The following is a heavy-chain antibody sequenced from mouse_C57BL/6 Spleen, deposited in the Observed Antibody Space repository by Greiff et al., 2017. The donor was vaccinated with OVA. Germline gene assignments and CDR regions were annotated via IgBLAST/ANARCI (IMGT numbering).Heavy chain of an antibody. CDR3: ARSDLPMVTTFDV. J-gene: IGHJ1*03. CDR1: GYTFTDYY. Sequence: VQLQQSGAELVRPGASVKLSCKASGYTFTDYYINWVKQRPGQGLEWIARIYPGSGNTYYNEKFKGKATLTAEKSSSTAYMQLSSLTSEDSAVYFCARSDLPMVTTFDVWGTGTTVTVSS. CDR2: IYPGSGNT. V-gene: IGHV1-76*01. D-gene: IGHD2-2*01.